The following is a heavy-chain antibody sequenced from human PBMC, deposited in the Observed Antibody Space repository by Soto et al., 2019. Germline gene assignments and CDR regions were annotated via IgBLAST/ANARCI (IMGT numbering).Heavy chain of an antibody. V-gene: IGHV4-39*01. CDR2: IYYSGST. CDR1: GGSISSSSYY. CDR3: VLGNYDFWSGYYLFDY. Sequence: PSETLSLTCTVSGGSISSSSYYWGWIRQPPGKGLEWIGSIYYSGSTYYNPSLKSRVTISVDTSKYQFSLKLSSVTAADTVVYYFVLGNYDFWSGYYLFDYWGQGTLVTVSS. D-gene: IGHD3-3*01. J-gene: IGHJ4*02.